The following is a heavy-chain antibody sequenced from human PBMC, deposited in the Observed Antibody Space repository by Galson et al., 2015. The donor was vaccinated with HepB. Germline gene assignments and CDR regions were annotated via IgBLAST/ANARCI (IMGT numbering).Heavy chain of an antibody. D-gene: IGHD6-19*01. CDR1: GYTLSELS. J-gene: IGHJ4*02. CDR3: VKDASYGASGWYFDL. Sequence: SCKVSGYTLSELSIHWVRQAPGKGLQYAGGINRNGGTTLYADSVKSRFTISRDNSKNTLYLQMSSLRPEDTAVYYCVKDASYGASGWYFDLWGRGTLVTVSS. CDR2: INRNGGTT. V-gene: IGHV3-64D*06.